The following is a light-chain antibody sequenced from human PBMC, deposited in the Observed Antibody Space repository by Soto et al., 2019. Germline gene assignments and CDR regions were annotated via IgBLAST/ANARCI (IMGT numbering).Light chain of an antibody. Sequence: QSVLTQPASVAGSPGHSITISCTGTSSDVGGYNFVSWYQQHPGKAPKLMLYNVYDRPSGISHRFSGSRSGNTASLTISGLQAEDEAHYYCNSYTSSSTLVFGGGTKVTVL. CDR2: NVY. J-gene: IGLJ2*01. V-gene: IGLV2-14*03. CDR1: SSDVGGYNF. CDR3: NSYTSSSTLV.